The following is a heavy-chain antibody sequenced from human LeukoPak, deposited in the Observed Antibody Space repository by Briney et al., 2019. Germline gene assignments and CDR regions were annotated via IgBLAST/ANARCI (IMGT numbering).Heavy chain of an antibody. CDR1: GYSVSSGYY. J-gene: IGHJ5*02. V-gene: IGHV4-38-2*02. CDR3: ARAKAHLSTSWYGTWFDP. CDR2: MYHSGDT. Sequence: PSETLSLTCTVSGYSVSSGYYWGWIRQPPGKGLEWIGSMYHSGDTYYNPSLKSRVTISVDTSKNQLSLKLSSVTAADTAVYYCARAKAHLSTSWYGTWFDPWGQGTLVTVSS. D-gene: IGHD2-2*01.